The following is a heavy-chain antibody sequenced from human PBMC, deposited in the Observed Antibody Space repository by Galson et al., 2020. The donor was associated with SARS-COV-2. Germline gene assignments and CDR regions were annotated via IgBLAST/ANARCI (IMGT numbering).Heavy chain of an antibody. CDR3: ARHTAYYEFWSAYDKPSGMDV. CDR1: GYSFTDYW. D-gene: IGHD3-3*01. J-gene: IGHJ6*02. Sequence: KIGASLKISCKGSGYSFTDYWIGWVRKLHGNGLEWKGLIYPGDSNPRYSPSFQGQVTITADESISTAYLQLSSLTASDTAMYYCARHTAYYEFWSAYDKPSGMDVWGQGTTVTVSS. V-gene: IGHV5-51*01. CDR2: IYPGDSNP.